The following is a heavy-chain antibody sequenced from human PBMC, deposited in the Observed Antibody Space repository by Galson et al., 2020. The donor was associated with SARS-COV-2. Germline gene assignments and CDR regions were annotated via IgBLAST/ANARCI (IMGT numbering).Heavy chain of an antibody. CDR3: ARRPRQGYFDF. CDR2: MYYSGNT. V-gene: IGHV4-59*08. Sequence: SETLSLTCTVSGGSITSYYWSWIRQPPGKGLEWIGHMYYSGNTNYNPSLKSRVTISVDTSKNQFSLNLNSMTAADTAVYYCARRPRQGYFDFWGQGNLVTVSS. J-gene: IGHJ4*02. CDR1: GGSITSYY.